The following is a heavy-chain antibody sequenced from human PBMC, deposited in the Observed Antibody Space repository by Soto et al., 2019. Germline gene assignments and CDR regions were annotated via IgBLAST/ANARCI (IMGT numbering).Heavy chain of an antibody. Sequence: EVQLLESGGGLVQPGGSLRLSCAASGFTFSSYAMSWVRQAPGKGLEWVSAISGSGGSTYYADSVKGRFTISRDNSKNTLYMQMNSLRAEDTAVYYCAKNVWGITIFGGMDVWGQGTTVTVSS. V-gene: IGHV3-23*01. J-gene: IGHJ6*02. CDR2: ISGSGGST. CDR3: AKNVWGITIFGGMDV. D-gene: IGHD3-9*01. CDR1: GFTFSSYA.